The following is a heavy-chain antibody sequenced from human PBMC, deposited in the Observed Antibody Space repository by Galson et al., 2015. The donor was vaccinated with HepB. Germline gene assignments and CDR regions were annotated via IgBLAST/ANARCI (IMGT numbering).Heavy chain of an antibody. V-gene: IGHV3-21*01. CDR3: ARDEGSGWHYCYYGMDV. CDR1: GFTFSSYS. CDR2: ISSSSSYI. D-gene: IGHD6-19*01. J-gene: IGHJ6*02. Sequence: SLRLSCAASGFTFSSYSMNWVRQAPGKGLEWVSSISSSSSYIYYADSVKGRFTISRDNAKNSLYLQMNSLRAEDTAVYYCARDEGSGWHYCYYGMDVWGQGTTVTVSS.